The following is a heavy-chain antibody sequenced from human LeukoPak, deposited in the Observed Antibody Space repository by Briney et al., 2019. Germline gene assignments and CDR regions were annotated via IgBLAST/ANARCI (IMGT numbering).Heavy chain of an antibody. V-gene: IGHV3-49*03. D-gene: IGHD6-19*01. CDR2: IRSKAYGGTT. CDR3: SRSSYSSGWYPLSVY. CDR1: GFTFGDYA. Sequence: PGGSLRLSCTASGFTFGDYAMSWFRQAPGKELEWVSFIRSKAYGGTTEYAASVKGRFTISRDDSKSIAYLQMNSLKTEDTAVYYCSRSSYSSGWYPLSVYWGQGTLVTVSS. J-gene: IGHJ4*02.